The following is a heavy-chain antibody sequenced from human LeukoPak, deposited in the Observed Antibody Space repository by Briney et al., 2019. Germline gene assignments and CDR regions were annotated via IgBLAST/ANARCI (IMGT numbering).Heavy chain of an antibody. CDR1: GYTFTSYY. J-gene: IGHJ3*02. CDR2: INPSGGST. Sequence: ASVKVSCKASGYTFTSYYMHWVRQAPGQGLEWMGIINPSGGSTSYAQKFQGRVTMTRDTSTSTVYMELSSLRSEDTAVYYCARGVEMATTIGGAFDIWGQGTMVTVSS. D-gene: IGHD5-24*01. V-gene: IGHV1-46*01. CDR3: ARGVEMATTIGGAFDI.